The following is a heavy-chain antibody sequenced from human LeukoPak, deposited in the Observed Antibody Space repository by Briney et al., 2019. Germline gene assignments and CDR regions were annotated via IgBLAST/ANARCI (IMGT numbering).Heavy chain of an antibody. CDR2: ISWNSGSI. CDR1: GLTFDDYA. D-gene: IGHD2-2*01. J-gene: IGHJ6*02. Sequence: PGRSLRLSCAASGLTFDDYAMHWVRQAPGKGLEWVSGISWNSGSIGYADSVKGRFTISRDNAKNSLYLQMNSLRAEDTALYYCAKGPAAMFYYGMDVWGQGTTVTVSS. V-gene: IGHV3-9*01. CDR3: AKGPAAMFYYGMDV.